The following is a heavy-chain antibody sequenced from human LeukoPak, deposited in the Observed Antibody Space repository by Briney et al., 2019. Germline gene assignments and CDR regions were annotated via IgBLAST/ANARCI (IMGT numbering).Heavy chain of an antibody. Sequence: ASVKVSCKASGYTFTGYYMHWVRQDPGQGLEWMGWINPNSGGTNYAQKFQGRVTMTRDTSISTAYKVLSRLRSDDTAVYYCARFSPTYYYDSSGYAFDIWGQGTMVTVSS. CDR1: GYTFTGYY. V-gene: IGHV1-2*02. CDR3: ARFSPTYYYDSSGYAFDI. CDR2: INPNSGGT. J-gene: IGHJ3*02. D-gene: IGHD3-22*01.